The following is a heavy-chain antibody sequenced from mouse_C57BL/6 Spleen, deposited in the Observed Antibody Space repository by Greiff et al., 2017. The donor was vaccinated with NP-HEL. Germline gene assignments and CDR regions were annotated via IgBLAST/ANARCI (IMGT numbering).Heavy chain of an antibody. Sequence: QVKLQQPGAGLVKPGASVKLSCKASGYTFTGYGLHWVRQRPGQGLEWIGIINPNSGSTNYNEKFKRKATLTVDKSSSTAYMQLSSLTSEDSAVYYCAREEYYGNYEDYWGQGTTLTVSS. J-gene: IGHJ2*01. CDR3: AREEYYGNYEDY. D-gene: IGHD2-1*01. V-gene: IGHV1-64*01. CDR2: INPNSGST. CDR1: GYTFTGYG.